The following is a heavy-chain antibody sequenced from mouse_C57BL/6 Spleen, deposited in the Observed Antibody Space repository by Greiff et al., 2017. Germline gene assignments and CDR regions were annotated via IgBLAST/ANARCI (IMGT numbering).Heavy chain of an antibody. D-gene: IGHD3-3*01. J-gene: IGHJ2*01. CDR1: GYSITSGYD. CDR2: ISYSGST. V-gene: IGHV3-1*01. Sequence: ESGPGMVKPSQSLSLTCTVTGYSITSGYDWHWIRHFPGNKLEWMGYISYSGSTNYNPSLKSRISITHDTSKNHFFLKLNSVTTEDTATYYCARLSIGTGYFDYWGQGTTLTVSS. CDR3: ARLSIGTGYFDY.